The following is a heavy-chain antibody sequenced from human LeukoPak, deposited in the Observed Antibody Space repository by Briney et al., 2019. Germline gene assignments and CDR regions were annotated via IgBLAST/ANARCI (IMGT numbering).Heavy chain of an antibody. J-gene: IGHJ6*03. CDR3: ATSGSSMSPYYYYYMDV. CDR1: GYTFTSYY. D-gene: IGHD3-10*01. CDR2: INPSGGST. V-gene: IGHV1-46*01. Sequence: GASVKVSCKASGYTFTSYYTHWVRQAPGQGLEWMGIINPSGGSTSYAQKFQGRVTMTRDMSTSTVYMELSSLRSEGTAVYYCATSGSSMSPYYYYYMDVWGKGTTVTVSS.